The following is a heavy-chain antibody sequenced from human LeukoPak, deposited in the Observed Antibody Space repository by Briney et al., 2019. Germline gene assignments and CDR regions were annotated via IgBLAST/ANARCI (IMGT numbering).Heavy chain of an antibody. J-gene: IGHJ4*02. CDR2: INADGSDK. D-gene: IGHD2-8*02. V-gene: IGHV3-7*01. Sequence: GESLKISCTASGFPFQSYRMNWVRQAPGKGLELVANINADGSDKYFMDSVKGRFSISRDNANNRLYLQMTSLRAEDTAVYYCMPGRGYWGQGTLVAVSS. CDR1: GFPFQSYR. CDR3: MPGRGY.